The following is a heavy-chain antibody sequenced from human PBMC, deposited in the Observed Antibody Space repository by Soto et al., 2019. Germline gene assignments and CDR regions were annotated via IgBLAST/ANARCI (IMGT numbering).Heavy chain of an antibody. CDR1: GFTFGDYA. D-gene: IGHD2-2*01. V-gene: IGHV3-49*03. CDR3: TRDWKYCSSTSCYSHEYYFDY. CDR2: IRSKAYGGTT. Sequence: GGSLRLSCTASGFTFGDYAMSWFRQAPGKGLEWVGFIRSKAYGGTTEYAASVKGRFTISRDDSKSIAYLQMNSLKTEDTAVYYCTRDWKYCSSTSCYSHEYYFDYWGQGTLVTVSS. J-gene: IGHJ4*02.